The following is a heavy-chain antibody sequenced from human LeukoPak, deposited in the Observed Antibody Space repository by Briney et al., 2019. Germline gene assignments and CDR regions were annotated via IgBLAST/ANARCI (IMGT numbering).Heavy chain of an antibody. Sequence: GGSLRLSCAASGFTFEDYALHWVRQAPGKGLEWVSGISWNSGSIGYADSVKGRFTISRDNAKNSLYLQMNSLRAEDTAVYYCARNSAADGMDVWGQGTTVTVSS. CDR2: ISWNSGSI. CDR1: GFTFEDYA. CDR3: ARNSAADGMDV. V-gene: IGHV3-9*01. J-gene: IGHJ6*02.